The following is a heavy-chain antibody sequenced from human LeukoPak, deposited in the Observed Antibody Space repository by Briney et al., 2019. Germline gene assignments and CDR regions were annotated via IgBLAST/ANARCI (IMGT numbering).Heavy chain of an antibody. V-gene: IGHV3-30*18. J-gene: IGHJ4*02. D-gene: IGHD4-17*01. Sequence: PGGSLRLSCAASGFTFSSYGMHWVRQAPGKGLEWVAVISYDGSNKYYADSVKGRFTISRDNSKNTLYLQMNSLRAEDTAVYYCAKDLGLYYGDYGDYWGQGTLVTVSS. CDR2: ISYDGSNK. CDR3: AKDLGLYYGDYGDY. CDR1: GFTFSSYG.